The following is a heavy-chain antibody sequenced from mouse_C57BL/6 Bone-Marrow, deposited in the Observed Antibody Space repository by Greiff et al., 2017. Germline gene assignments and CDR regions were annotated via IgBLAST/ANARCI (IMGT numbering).Heavy chain of an antibody. V-gene: IGHV14-3*01. Sequence: VQLKQSVAELVRPGASVKLSCTASGFNIKNTYMHWVKQRPEQGLEWIGRIDPANGNTKYAPKFQGKDTITADTSSNTAYLQLSSLTSEDTAIYYCARNRQLRLQGWFAYWGQGTLVTVSA. CDR2: IDPANGNT. D-gene: IGHD3-2*02. CDR1: GFNIKNTY. CDR3: ARNRQLRLQGWFAY. J-gene: IGHJ3*01.